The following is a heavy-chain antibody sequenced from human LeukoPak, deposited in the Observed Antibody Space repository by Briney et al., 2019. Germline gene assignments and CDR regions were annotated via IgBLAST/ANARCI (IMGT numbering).Heavy chain of an antibody. D-gene: IGHD3-22*01. J-gene: IGHJ4*02. CDR2: IYYSGST. CDR1: GGSISSYY. CDR3: ARDQSGYIQGYFDY. Sequence: PSETLSLTCTVSGGSISSYYWSWIRQPPGTGLEWIGYIYYSGSTNYNPSLTSRVTISVDTSKNQFSLKLSSVTAADTAVYYCARDQSGYIQGYFDYWGQGTLVTVSS. V-gene: IGHV4-59*12.